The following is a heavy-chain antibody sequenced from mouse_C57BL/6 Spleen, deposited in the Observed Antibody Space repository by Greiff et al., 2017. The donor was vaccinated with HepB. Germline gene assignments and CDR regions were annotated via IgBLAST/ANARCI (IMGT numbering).Heavy chain of an antibody. J-gene: IGHJ1*03. V-gene: IGHV5-4*01. CDR1: GFTFSSYA. CDR2: ISDGGSYT. Sequence: EVQGVESGGGLVKPGGSLKLSCAASGFTFSSYAMSWVRQTPEKRLEWVATISDGGSYTYYPDNVKGRFTISRDNAKNNLYLQMSHLKSEDTAMYYCARRGYYGSSYWYFDVWGTGTTVTVSS. CDR3: ARRGYYGSSYWYFDV. D-gene: IGHD1-1*01.